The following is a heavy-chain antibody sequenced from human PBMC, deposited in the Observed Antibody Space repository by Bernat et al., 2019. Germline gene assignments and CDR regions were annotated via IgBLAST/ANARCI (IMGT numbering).Heavy chain of an antibody. D-gene: IGHD3-3*01. Sequence: QVQLQESGPGLVKPSETLSLTCTVSGGSISSYFWSWVRQPPGKGLEWIGYISYSGSSNYNPSLKSRVTISVDTSKNHFSLRLSSVTAADTAVYYCARLGFLEWLAYDYWGQGTLVTVS. CDR2: ISYSGSS. CDR1: GGSISSYF. J-gene: IGHJ4*02. V-gene: IGHV4-59*08. CDR3: ARLGFLEWLAYDY.